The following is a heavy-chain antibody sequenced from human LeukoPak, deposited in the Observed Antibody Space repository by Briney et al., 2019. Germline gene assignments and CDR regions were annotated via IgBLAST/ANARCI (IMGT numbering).Heavy chain of an antibody. Sequence: ASVKVSCKASGYTFTSYYMHWVRQAPGQGLEWMGIINPSGGSTSYAQKFQGRVTMTRDMSTSTVYMELSSLRSEDTAVYYCARTPSSGWSNYYYYYMDVWGKGTTVTVSS. CDR2: INPSGGST. V-gene: IGHV1-46*01. J-gene: IGHJ6*03. D-gene: IGHD6-19*01. CDR1: GYTFTSYY. CDR3: ARTPSSGWSNYYYYYMDV.